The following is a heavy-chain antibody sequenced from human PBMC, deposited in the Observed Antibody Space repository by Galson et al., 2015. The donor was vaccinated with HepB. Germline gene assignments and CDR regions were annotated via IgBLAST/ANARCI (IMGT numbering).Heavy chain of an antibody. CDR1: GSTFSSYA. V-gene: IGHV3-23*01. Sequence: SLRLSCAASGSTFSSYAMSWVRQAPGKGLEWVSAISGSGGSTYYADSVKGRFTISRDNSKNTLYLQMNSLRAEDTAVYYCAKITTVTTFPEYFQHWGQGTLVTVSS. J-gene: IGHJ1*01. CDR2: ISGSGGST. D-gene: IGHD4-17*01. CDR3: AKITTVTTFPEYFQH.